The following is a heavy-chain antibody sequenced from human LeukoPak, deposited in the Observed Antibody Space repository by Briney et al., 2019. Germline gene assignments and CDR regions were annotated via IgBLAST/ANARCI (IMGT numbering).Heavy chain of an antibody. D-gene: IGHD3-22*01. CDR3: ARPYYYDSRIDP. CDR2: MYYSGST. V-gene: IGHV4-30-4*01. CDR1: GGSISSGDYY. Sequence: SETLSLTCTVSGGSISSGDYYWSWIRQPPGKGLEWIAYMYYSGSTYYNPSLKSRVTTSADTSKNQLSLKLSSVTAADTAVYYCARPYYYDSRIDPWGQGTLVTVSS. J-gene: IGHJ5*02.